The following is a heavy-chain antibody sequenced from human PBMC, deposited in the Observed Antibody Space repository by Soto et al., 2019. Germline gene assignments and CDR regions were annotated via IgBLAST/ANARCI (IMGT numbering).Heavy chain of an antibody. J-gene: IGHJ5*02. CDR3: ARGGSSWYWFDP. CDR2: IYYSGST. Sequence: ASETLSLTCTVSGGSVSSGSYYWSWIRQPPGKGLEWIGYIYYSGSTNYNPSLKSRVTISVDTSKNQFSLKLSSVTAADTAVYYCARGGSSWYWFDPWGQGTLVTVSS. CDR1: GGSVSSGSYY. D-gene: IGHD6-13*01. V-gene: IGHV4-61*01.